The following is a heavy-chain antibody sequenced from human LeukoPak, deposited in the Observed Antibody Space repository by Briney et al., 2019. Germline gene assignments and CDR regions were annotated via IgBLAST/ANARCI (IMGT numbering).Heavy chain of an antibody. CDR3: ARGRGSYFDF. CDR2: INTEGSST. V-gene: IGHV3-74*01. D-gene: IGHD2-15*01. J-gene: IGHJ4*02. CDR1: GFPFSSYW. Sequence: PGGSLRLSCAASGFPFSSYWMHWVRQAPGKGLVWVSRINTEGSSTTYADSVKGRFTISRDNAKNTLYLQMNSLRDEDTAVYYCARGRGSYFDFWGQGTLVPVSS.